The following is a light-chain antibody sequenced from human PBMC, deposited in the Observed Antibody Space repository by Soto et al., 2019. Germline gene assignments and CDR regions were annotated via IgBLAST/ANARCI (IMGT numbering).Light chain of an antibody. Sequence: PSSLSASVRDRVTITCRASQSISTWLAWYQQKPGKAPSLLIYSASTLHSGVPSRFRGSGSGTDFTLTISSLKPEDVETYYCQQSYSTPQTFGRGTKVDI. J-gene: IGKJ1*01. V-gene: IGKV1-39*01. CDR3: QQSYSTPQT. CDR1: QSISTW. CDR2: SAS.